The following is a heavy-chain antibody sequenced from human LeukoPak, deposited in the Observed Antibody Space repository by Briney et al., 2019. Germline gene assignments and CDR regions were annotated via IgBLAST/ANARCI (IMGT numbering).Heavy chain of an antibody. Sequence: SETLSLTCTVSGYSISSGYYWGWIRQPPGKGLEWIGSIYHSGSTYYNPSLKSRVTISVDTSKNQFSLKLSSVAAADTAVYYCARDSGTTGEVKFDPWGQGTLVTVSS. CDR3: ARDSGTTGEVKFDP. J-gene: IGHJ5*02. V-gene: IGHV4-38-2*02. CDR1: GYSISSGYY. CDR2: IYHSGST. D-gene: IGHD3-10*01.